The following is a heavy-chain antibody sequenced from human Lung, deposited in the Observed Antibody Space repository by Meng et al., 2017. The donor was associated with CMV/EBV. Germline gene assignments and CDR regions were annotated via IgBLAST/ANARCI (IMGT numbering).Heavy chain of an antibody. CDR1: GFTFNNYW. D-gene: IGHD2-2*02. Sequence: GGSLRLXCAASGFTFNNYWMHWVRQAPGKGLVWVSRINGDGSSTTYADSVKGRFTISRDNAKNTLYLQMNSLRAEDTAVYYCARGCTNTNCYKSDFDYWGQGTLVPVSS. V-gene: IGHV3-74*01. CDR3: ARGCTNTNCYKSDFDY. J-gene: IGHJ4*02. CDR2: INGDGSST.